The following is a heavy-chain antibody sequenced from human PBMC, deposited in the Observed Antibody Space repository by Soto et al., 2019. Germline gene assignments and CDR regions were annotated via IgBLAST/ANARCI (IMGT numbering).Heavy chain of an antibody. J-gene: IGHJ4*02. CDR2: INHSGST. CDR3: AYYKVVAASFDY. Sequence: QVQLQQWGAGLLKPSETLSLTCAVYGGSFSGYYWSWIRHPPGKGLEWIGEINHSGSTNYNPSLKSRVTISVDTSKNQFSLKLSSVTAADTAVYYCAYYKVVAASFDYWGQGTLVTVSS. D-gene: IGHD2-15*01. CDR1: GGSFSGYY. V-gene: IGHV4-34*01.